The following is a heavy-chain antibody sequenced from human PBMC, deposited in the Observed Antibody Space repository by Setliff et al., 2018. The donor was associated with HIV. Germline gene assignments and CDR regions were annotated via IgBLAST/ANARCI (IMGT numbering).Heavy chain of an antibody. D-gene: IGHD3-10*01. CDR3: ARDRLTMVRGVILPQYYFDY. Sequence: SETLSLTCAVSGYSISNGYYWGWLRQSPGKGLEWIGSMFHSGNTYYNPSLESRVSISVDTSKNQFSLKLSSVTAADTAVYYCARDRLTMVRGVILPQYYFDYWGQGTLVTVS. CDR1: GYSISNGYY. J-gene: IGHJ4*02. CDR2: MFHSGNT. V-gene: IGHV4-38-2*02.